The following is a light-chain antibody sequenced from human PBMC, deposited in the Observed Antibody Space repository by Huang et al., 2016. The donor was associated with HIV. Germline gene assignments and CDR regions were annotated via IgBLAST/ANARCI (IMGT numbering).Light chain of an antibody. CDR2: GAS. V-gene: IGKV3-20*01. CDR3: QQYGSSPGT. CDR1: HRVANNF. Sequence: EIVLTQSPGTLSLSPGERATLSCRASHRVANNFLAWYRQRPGQAPRLLIYGASTRATGIAGRLSGSGSGTDFILTINRLEPEDFAVYYCQQYGSSPGTFGQGTKVEIK. J-gene: IGKJ1*01.